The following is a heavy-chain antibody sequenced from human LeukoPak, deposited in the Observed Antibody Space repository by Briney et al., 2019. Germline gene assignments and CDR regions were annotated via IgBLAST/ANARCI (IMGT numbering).Heavy chain of an antibody. CDR1: GYTFTSYG. CDR2: ISAYNGNT. Sequence: ASVKVSCKASGYTFTSYGISWVRQAPGQGLEWMGWISAYNGNTNYAQKLQGRVTMTTDTSTSTAYMELRSLRSDDTAVYYCARDKDSSGYGVTNFDYWGQGTLVTVSS. D-gene: IGHD3-22*01. CDR3: ARDKDSSGYGVTNFDY. V-gene: IGHV1-18*01. J-gene: IGHJ4*02.